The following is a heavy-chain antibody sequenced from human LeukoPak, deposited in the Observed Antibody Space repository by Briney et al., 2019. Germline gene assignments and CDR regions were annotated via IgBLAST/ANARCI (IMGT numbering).Heavy chain of an antibody. CDR2: ISSSSSHT. Sequence: GGSLRLSCAASGFTFSSYSMNWVRQAPGKGLEWISFISSSSSHTNYADSVKGRFTISRDNAKNSLFLQMNSLRDEDTAVYYCARDDRFDGSGHYSAFDVWGQGTMVTVSS. D-gene: IGHD3-22*01. J-gene: IGHJ3*01. CDR3: ARDDRFDGSGHYSAFDV. CDR1: GFTFSSYS. V-gene: IGHV3-21*04.